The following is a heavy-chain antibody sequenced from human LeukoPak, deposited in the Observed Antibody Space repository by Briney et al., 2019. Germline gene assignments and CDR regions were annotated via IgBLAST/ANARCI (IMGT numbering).Heavy chain of an antibody. V-gene: IGHV4-39*07. J-gene: IGHJ4*02. Sequence: PSETLSLTCTVSGGSISSYYWGWIRQPPGKGLEWIGSIYYSGSTYYNPSLKSRVTISVDTSKNQFSLKLSSVTAADTAVYYCARDLSSSSRRDFDYWGQGTLVTVSS. CDR3: ARDLSSSSRRDFDY. D-gene: IGHD1-26*01. CDR1: GGSISSYY. CDR2: IYYSGST.